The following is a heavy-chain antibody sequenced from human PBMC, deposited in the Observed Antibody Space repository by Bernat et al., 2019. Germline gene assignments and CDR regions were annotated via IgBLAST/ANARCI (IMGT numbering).Heavy chain of an antibody. CDR1: GFTFSSYG. J-gene: IGHJ4*02. D-gene: IGHD2-8*01. CDR3: ARDNGGRHLDY. Sequence: QVQLVESGGGVVQPGRSLRLSCAASGFTFSSYGMHWVRQAPGKGLEWVAVIWYDGSNKYYADSVKGRFTISRDNSKITLYLQMNSLRAEDTAVYYCARDNGGRHLDYWGQGTLVTVSS. V-gene: IGHV3-33*01. CDR2: IWYDGSNK.